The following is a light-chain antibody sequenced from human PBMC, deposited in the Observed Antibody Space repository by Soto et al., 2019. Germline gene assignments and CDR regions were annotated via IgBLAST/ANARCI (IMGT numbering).Light chain of an antibody. CDR1: SSNIGSNT. J-gene: IGLJ2*01. V-gene: IGLV1-44*01. Sequence: QSVLTQPPSASGTPGQTVIISCSGSSSNIGSNTVNWYQQLPGTAPKLLIFSNSQRPSGVPDRFSGSRSGTSASLPITGGQSEDEAHYYCAAWDDGLNALVFGGGTKLTVL. CDR3: AAWDDGLNALV. CDR2: SNS.